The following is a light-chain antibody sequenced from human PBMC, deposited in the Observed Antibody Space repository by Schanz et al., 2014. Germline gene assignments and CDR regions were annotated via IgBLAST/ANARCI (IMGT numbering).Light chain of an antibody. CDR1: QSVSSS. J-gene: IGKJ5*01. Sequence: EIVLTQSPGTLSLSPGERATLSCRASQSVSSSLAWYQQKPGQAPRLLIYDASNRATGIPARFSGSGSGTDFTLTISSLEPEDFAVYYCQQRRNWPRATFGQGTRLEIK. CDR3: QQRRNWPRAT. CDR2: DAS. V-gene: IGKV3-11*01.